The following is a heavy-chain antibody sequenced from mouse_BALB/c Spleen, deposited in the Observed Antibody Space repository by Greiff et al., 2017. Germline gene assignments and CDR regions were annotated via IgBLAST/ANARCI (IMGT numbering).Heavy chain of an antibody. J-gene: IGHJ4*01. V-gene: IGHV5-17*02. CDR1: GFTFSSFG. CDR3: ARYPGNAMDY. Sequence: EVKLVESGGGLVQPGGSRKLSCAASGFTFSSFGMHWVRQAPEKGLEWVAYISSGSSTIYYADTVKGRFTISRDNPKNTLFLQMTSLRSEDTAMYYCARYPGNAMDYWGQGTSVTVSS. CDR2: ISSGSSTI.